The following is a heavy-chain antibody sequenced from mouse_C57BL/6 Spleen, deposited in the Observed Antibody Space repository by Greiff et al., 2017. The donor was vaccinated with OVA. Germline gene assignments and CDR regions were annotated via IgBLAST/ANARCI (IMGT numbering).Heavy chain of an antibody. D-gene: IGHD2-2*01. J-gene: IGHJ3*01. CDR2: INYDGSST. CDR3: ARDGGGGYVY. Sequence: EVKLVESEGGLVQPGSSMKLSCTASGFTFSDYYMAWVRQVPEKGLEWVANINYDGSSTYYLDSLKSRFIISRDNAKNILYLQMSSLKSEDTATYYCARDGGGGYVYWGQGTLVTVSA. CDR1: GFTFSDYY. V-gene: IGHV5-16*01.